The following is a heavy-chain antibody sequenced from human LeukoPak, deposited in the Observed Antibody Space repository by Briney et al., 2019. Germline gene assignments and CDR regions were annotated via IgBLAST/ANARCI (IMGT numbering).Heavy chain of an antibody. V-gene: IGHV1-24*01. CDR2: FDPEDGET. CDR3: ATDSRRGYIYGYNYGMDV. CDR1: GYTLTELS. D-gene: IGHD5-18*01. Sequence: GASVKVSCKVSGYTLTELSMHWVRQAPGKGLEWMGGFDPEDGETIYAQKFQGRVTMTEDTSTDTAYMELSSLRSEDTAVYYCATDSRRGYIYGYNYGMDVWGQGTTVTVSS. J-gene: IGHJ6*02.